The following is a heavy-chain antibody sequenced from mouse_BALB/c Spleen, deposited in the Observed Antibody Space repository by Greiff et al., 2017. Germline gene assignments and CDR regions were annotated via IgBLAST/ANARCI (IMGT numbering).Heavy chain of an antibody. D-gene: IGHD1-1*01. CDR2: IWGDGST. J-gene: IGHJ2*01. CDR1: GFSLTGYG. V-gene: IGHV2-6-7*01. Sequence: VQVVESGPGLVAPSQSLSITCTVSGFSLTGYGVNWVRQPPGKGLEWLGMIWGDGSTDYNSALKSRLSISKDNSKSQVFLKMNSLQTDDTARYYCARDYYYGSSYYFDYWGQGTTLTVSS. CDR3: ARDYYYGSSYYFDY.